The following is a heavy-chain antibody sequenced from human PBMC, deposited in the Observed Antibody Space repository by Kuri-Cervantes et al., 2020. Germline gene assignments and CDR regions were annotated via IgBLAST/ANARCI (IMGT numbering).Heavy chain of an antibody. CDR1: GESLSVYY. V-gene: IGHV4-34*01. D-gene: IGHD1-26*01. J-gene: IGHJ1*01. CDR2: INHSGST. CDR3: ARGGGGSYFRF. Sequence: GSLRLSCAVYGESLSVYYWSWIRQPPGKGLEWIEEINHSGSTNYNPSLKSRVTISIDTSKNQFSLKLNSVTAADTAVYYCARGGGGSYFRFWGQGTLVTVSS.